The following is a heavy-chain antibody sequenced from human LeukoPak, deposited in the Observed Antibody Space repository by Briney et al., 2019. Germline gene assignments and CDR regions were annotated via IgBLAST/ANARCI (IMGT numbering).Heavy chain of an antibody. V-gene: IGHV3-21*01. D-gene: IGHD3-10*02. CDR3: AELGITMIGGV. J-gene: IGHJ6*04. CDR1: GFTFSSYS. CDR2: ISSSSSYI. Sequence: GGSLRLSCAASGFTFSSYSMNWVRQAPGKGLEWVASISSSSSYIYYADSVKGRFTISRDNAKNSLYLQMNSLRAEDTAVYYCAELGITMIGGVWGKGTTVTISS.